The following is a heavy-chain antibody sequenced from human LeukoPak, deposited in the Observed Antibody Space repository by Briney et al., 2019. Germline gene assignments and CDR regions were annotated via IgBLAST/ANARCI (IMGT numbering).Heavy chain of an antibody. CDR2: IKQDASEK. D-gene: IGHD7-27*01. J-gene: IGHJ4*02. CDR3: ANSRLGY. CDR1: GLTFSTYS. V-gene: IGHV3-7*01. Sequence: PGGSLRLFCAASGLTFSTYSMSWVRQAPGKGLEWMANIKQDASEKFYVDSVKARFIIDRDNAKNSVYLQMNSLRVEDTAIYYCANSRLGYWGQGTLVTVSS.